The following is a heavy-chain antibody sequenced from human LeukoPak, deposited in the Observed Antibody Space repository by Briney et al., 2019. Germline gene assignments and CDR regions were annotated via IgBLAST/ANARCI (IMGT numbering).Heavy chain of an antibody. CDR1: GGSISSGGYY. Sequence: SSETLSLTCTVSGGSISSGGYYWSWIRQHPGKGLEWIGYIYYSGSTYYNPSLKSRVTISVDTSKNQFFLKLSSVTAADTAVYYCARGTGGVVVPAATLYYYYGMDVWGQGTTVTVSS. J-gene: IGHJ6*02. V-gene: IGHV4-31*03. D-gene: IGHD2-2*01. CDR3: ARGTGGVVVPAATLYYYYGMDV. CDR2: IYYSGST.